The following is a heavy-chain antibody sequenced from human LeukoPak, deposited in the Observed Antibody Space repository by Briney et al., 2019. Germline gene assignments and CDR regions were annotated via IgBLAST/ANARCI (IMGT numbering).Heavy chain of an antibody. J-gene: IGHJ4*02. V-gene: IGHV1-2*02. D-gene: IGHD3-10*01. Sequence: ASVKVSCKASGYTFTGYYMHWVRQAPGQGLGWMGCINPDKGDTLYAQKLHDRVSMTRDTSVNTAYMELSSLTSDDTAVYYCAKDSELFYYGFGTDYWGQGTPVTVSS. CDR3: AKDSELFYYGFGTDY. CDR2: INPDKGDT. CDR1: GYTFTGYY.